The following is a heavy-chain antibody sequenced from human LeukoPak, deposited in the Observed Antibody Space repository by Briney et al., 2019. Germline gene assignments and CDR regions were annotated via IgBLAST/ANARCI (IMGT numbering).Heavy chain of an antibody. CDR3: ARGYGDFPFDY. V-gene: IGHV3-53*01. J-gene: IGHJ4*02. CDR2: IYSGGST. CDR1: GFTVSSNY. D-gene: IGHD4-17*01. Sequence: GGSLRLSCAASGFTVSSNYMSWVRQAPGKGLEWVSVIYSGGSTYYADSVKGRFTISRDNSKNTLYIQMNSLRAEDTAVYYCARGYGDFPFDYWGQGTLVTVSS.